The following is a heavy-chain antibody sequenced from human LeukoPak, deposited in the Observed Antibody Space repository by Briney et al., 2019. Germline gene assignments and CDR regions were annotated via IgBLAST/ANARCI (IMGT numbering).Heavy chain of an antibody. CDR2: ISYDGSNK. V-gene: IGHV3-30*18. CDR3: AKAGIAAAGTFDY. CDR1: GFTFSDFW. D-gene: IGHD6-13*01. J-gene: IGHJ4*02. Sequence: GGSLRLSCAASGFTFSDFWMHWVRQAPGKGLEWVAVISYDGSNKYYADSVKGRFTISRDNSKNTLYLQMNSLRAEDTALYYCAKAGIAAAGTFDYWGQGTLVTVSS.